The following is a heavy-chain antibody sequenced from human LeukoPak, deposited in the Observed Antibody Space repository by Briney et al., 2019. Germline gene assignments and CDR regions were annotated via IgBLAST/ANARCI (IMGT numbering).Heavy chain of an antibody. CDR3: ARQFATASADTRGYFDF. V-gene: IGHV4-39*01. J-gene: IGHJ4*02. CDR1: GASISSSNDY. Sequence: PSETLSLTCTVSGASISSSNDYWGWIRQAPGKDLEWIVSGFYGGSAHYNPSLKSRATISVDTSKNQFSLKLSSVTAADAAMYYCARQFATASADTRGYFDFWGQGTVVTVSS. CDR2: GFYGGSA. D-gene: IGHD2-2*01.